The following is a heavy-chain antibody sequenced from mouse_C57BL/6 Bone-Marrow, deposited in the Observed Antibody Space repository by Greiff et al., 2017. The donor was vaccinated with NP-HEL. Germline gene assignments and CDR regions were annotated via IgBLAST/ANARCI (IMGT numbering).Heavy chain of an antibody. J-gene: IGHJ2*01. D-gene: IGHD1-1*01. CDR3: TRGFYYYGSDY. Sequence: EVKVVESGGGLVQPGGSMKLSCAASGFTFSDAWMDWVRQSPEKGLEWVAEIRNKANNHATYYAESVKGRFTISRDDSKSSVYLQMNSLRAEDTGIYYCTRGFYYYGSDYWGQGTTLTVSS. V-gene: IGHV6-6*01. CDR2: IRNKANNHAT. CDR1: GFTFSDAW.